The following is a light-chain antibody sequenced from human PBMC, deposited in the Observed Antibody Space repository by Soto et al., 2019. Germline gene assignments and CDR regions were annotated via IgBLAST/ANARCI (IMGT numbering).Light chain of an antibody. CDR1: QSVSSN. CDR3: QQYNNWPRT. V-gene: IGKV3-15*01. J-gene: IGKJ1*01. Sequence: ELVMTQSPATLPVSPGERATLSCSASQSVSSNLAWYQQKPGQSPRLLSYGASTRSTGIPGRFSGSGSGTEFTLTISSLQSEDFVVYYCQQYNNWPRTFGQGTKVEIK. CDR2: GAS.